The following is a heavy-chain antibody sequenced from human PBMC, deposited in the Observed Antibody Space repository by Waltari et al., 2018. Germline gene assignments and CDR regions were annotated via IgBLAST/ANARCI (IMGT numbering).Heavy chain of an antibody. V-gene: IGHV4-59*01. J-gene: IGHJ4*02. CDR3: ARGYYDFWDGYPYYYDY. Sequence: QVRLQESGPGLVKPSETLSLTCTVSGGSTSSYYWTWIRQPPGKGLEWIGYIYYTGTTYYNPSLKSRVTMPLDTSKNQFSLRLTSVTAADTAIYYCARGYYDFWDGYPYYYDYWGQGILVTVSS. CDR1: GGSTSSYY. D-gene: IGHD3-3*01. CDR2: IYYTGTT.